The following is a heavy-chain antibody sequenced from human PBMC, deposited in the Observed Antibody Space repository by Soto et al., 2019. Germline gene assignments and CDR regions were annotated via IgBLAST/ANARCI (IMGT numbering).Heavy chain of an antibody. V-gene: IGHV1-2*04. CDR2: INPNSGGT. D-gene: IGHD2-2*01. CDR1: GYTFTSYA. CDR3: ARAGGRYQLLRSYFAY. J-gene: IGHJ4*02. Sequence: GASVKVSCKASGYTFTSYAMHWVRQAPGQGLEWMGWINPNSGGTNYAQKFQGWVTMTRDTSISTAYMELSRLRSDDTAVYYCARAGGRYQLLRSYFAYWGQGTLVPVSP.